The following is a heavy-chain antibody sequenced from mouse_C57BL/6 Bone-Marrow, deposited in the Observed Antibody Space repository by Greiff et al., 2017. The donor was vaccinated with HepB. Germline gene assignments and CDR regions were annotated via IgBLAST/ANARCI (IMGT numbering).Heavy chain of an antibody. CDR1: GFTFSSYT. Sequence: EVKVVESGGGLVKPGGSLKLSCAASGFTFSSYTMSWVRQTPEKRLEWVATISGGGGNTYYPDSVKGRFTISRDNAKNTLYLQMSSLRSEDTALYYCARRLSMVYWGQGTSVTVSS. J-gene: IGHJ4*01. CDR3: ARRLSMVY. V-gene: IGHV5-9*01. CDR2: ISGGGGNT.